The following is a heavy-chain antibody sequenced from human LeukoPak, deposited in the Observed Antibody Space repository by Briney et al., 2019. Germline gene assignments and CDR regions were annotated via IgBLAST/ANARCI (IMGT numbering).Heavy chain of an antibody. CDR2: IWYDGSNK. D-gene: IGHD1-14*01. CDR1: GFTFSSYG. V-gene: IGHV3-33*01. CDR3: ARWSLLETIYNTAWPYYFDY. J-gene: IGHJ4*02. Sequence: PWGSLRLSCAASGFTFSSYGMHWVRQAPGKGLEWVAVIWYDGSNKYYADSVKGRFTISRDNSKNTLYLQMNSLRAEDTAVYYCARWSLLETIYNTAWPYYFDYWGQGTLVTVSS.